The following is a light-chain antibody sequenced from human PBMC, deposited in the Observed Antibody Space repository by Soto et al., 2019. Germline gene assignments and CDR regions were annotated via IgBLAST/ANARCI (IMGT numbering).Light chain of an antibody. Sequence: IVLTHSRATLSLSLWERATLSCRASQSVRRYLAWYQQKPGQAPRLLIYEAFNRAIGIPAWFRGSVSGTDLTVAAATLAPEDFAVYYCQQRNNWPLHTVRGGTSVDIK. CDR2: EAF. V-gene: IGKV3-11*01. CDR1: QSVRRY. CDR3: QQRNNWPLHT. J-gene: IGKJ4*01.